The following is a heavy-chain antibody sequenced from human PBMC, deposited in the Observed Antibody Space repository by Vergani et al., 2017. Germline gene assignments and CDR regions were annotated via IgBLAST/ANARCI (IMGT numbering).Heavy chain of an antibody. V-gene: IGHV1-69-2*01. D-gene: IGHD4-17*01. CDR3: ETPKTVSTGGMGV. CDR2: VDPEDGET. CDR1: GYTFTDHY. J-gene: IGHJ6*02. Sequence: EVQLVQSGAEVKKPGATMKISCKVSGYTFTDHYMHWVKQAPGKGLEWMGLVDPEDGETIYAEKFKGRVTIAADNSTDTAHLEVSSLRSEDPAVYYCETPKTVSTGGMGVWGQGTTVIVSS.